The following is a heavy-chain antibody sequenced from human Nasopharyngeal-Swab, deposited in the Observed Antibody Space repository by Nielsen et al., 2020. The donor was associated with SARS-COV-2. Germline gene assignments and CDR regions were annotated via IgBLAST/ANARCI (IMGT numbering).Heavy chain of an antibody. J-gene: IGHJ4*02. D-gene: IGHD2-21*01. V-gene: IGHV3-74*01. CDR1: GFTFSNYW. Sequence: GESLKISCAASGFTFSNYWMHWVRQAPGKGLVWVSRINGDGSSLNYADFVKGRFTISTDNAKSTLYLEMNSLRAEDTAVYYCARGRGSSTSLIGYWGQGTLVTVSS. CDR3: ARGRGSSTSLIGY. CDR2: INGDGSSL.